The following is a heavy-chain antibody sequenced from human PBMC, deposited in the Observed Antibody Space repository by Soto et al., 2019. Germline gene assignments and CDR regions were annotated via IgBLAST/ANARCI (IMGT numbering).Heavy chain of an antibody. V-gene: IGHV4-31*03. CDR1: GGSISSSGYY. D-gene: IGHD4-17*01. CDR2: IYHTGSP. CDR3: ATLPSVTRVDN. J-gene: IGHJ4*02. Sequence: QVQLQESGPGLVKPSQTLSLTCTVSGGSISSSGYYWTWIRQHPGKGLEWIGYIYHTGSPYYNPSLKSRVTLSVDTSKGQFSLRLSSVTAADTALYYCATLPSVTRVDNWGQGTLVTVSS.